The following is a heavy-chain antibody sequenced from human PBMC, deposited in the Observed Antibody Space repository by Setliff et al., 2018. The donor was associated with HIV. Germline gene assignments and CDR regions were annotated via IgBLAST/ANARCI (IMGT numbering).Heavy chain of an antibody. V-gene: IGHV4-4*02. CDR1: GGSISSSNW. CDR2: IYHSGSA. J-gene: IGHJ4*02. D-gene: IGHD6-19*01. Sequence: PSETLSLTCAVSGGSISSSNWWTWVRQPPGKGLEWVGEIYHSGSANYNPSLKRRVTISVDTSKNQFSLKLDSVTTADTAVYYSARDNEQMAVPGAVFDYWGQGTLVTVSS. CDR3: ARDNEQMAVPGAVFDY.